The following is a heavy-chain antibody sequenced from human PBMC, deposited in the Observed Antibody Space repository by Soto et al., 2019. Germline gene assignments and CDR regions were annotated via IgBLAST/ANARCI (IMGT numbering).Heavy chain of an antibody. CDR1: GYTFTGYY. J-gene: IGHJ5*02. CDR2: INPNSGGT. CDR3: AVAVAGNGWFDP. Sequence: ASVKVSCKASGYTFTGYYMHWVRQAPGQGLEWMGWINPNSGGTNYAQKFQGRVTMTRDTSISTAYMELSRLRSDDTAVYYCAVAVAGNGWFDPCGQGTLVTVSS. D-gene: IGHD6-19*01. V-gene: IGHV1-2*02.